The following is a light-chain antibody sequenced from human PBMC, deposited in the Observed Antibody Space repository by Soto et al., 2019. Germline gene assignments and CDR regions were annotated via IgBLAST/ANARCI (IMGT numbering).Light chain of an antibody. V-gene: IGKV4-1*01. CDR2: WAS. Sequence: DIVMTQSPDSLAVSLGERATINCKSSQSVLYSSNNKNYLAWYQQKPGQPPKLLIYWASTRESGVPDRFSGSGSEPDFTLTISSLQAEDVAVYYCQQYYSTPRTFGQGTKVEIK. CDR3: QQYYSTPRT. CDR1: QSVLYSSNNKNY. J-gene: IGKJ1*01.